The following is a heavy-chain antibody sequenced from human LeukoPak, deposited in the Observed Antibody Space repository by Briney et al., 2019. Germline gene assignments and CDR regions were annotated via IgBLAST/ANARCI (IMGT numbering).Heavy chain of an antibody. Sequence: APAKVSCKASGYTFTDYYIHWVRQAPGQGLEWMGWINPNSGGSNNAQKFQGRVTMTRDTSISTAYMELSSLRSGDTAVFYCARRGDNEGYDYWGQGTLVTVSS. CDR3: ARRGDNEGYDY. V-gene: IGHV1-2*02. CDR2: INPNSGGS. CDR1: GYTFTDYY. D-gene: IGHD1-1*01. J-gene: IGHJ4*02.